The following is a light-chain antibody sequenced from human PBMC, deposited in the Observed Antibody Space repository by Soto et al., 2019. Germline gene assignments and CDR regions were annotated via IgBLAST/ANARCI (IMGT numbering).Light chain of an antibody. J-gene: IGKJ1*01. Sequence: EIVMTQSPATLSVSPGERATLSCRASQSFSSNLAWYQQKPGQAPRLLIYGASTRATGIPARFSGSGSGTEFTLAISSLQPDDFAAYYCQQYNSYPWTFGQGTKVDIK. CDR1: QSFSSN. CDR3: QQYNSYPWT. CDR2: GAS. V-gene: IGKV3-15*01.